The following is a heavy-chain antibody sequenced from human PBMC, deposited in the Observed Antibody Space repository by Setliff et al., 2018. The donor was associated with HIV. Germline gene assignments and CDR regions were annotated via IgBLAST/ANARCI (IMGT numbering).Heavy chain of an antibody. Sequence: GESLKISCEGSGYSFANYWIGWVRQMPGKGLEWMGIIYPGDSNTRYSPSFQGQVTISADKSISTAYLQWSSLKASDTAMYYCARQAAAFDIWGQGTMVTVSS. CDR3: ARQAAAFDI. CDR1: GYSFANYW. J-gene: IGHJ3*02. CDR2: IYPGDSNT. V-gene: IGHV5-51*01. D-gene: IGHD6-25*01.